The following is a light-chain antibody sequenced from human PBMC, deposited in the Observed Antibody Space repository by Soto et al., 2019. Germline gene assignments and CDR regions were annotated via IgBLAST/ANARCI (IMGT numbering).Light chain of an antibody. CDR1: QSVRSN. V-gene: IGKV3-15*01. CDR3: QQFGNYPLT. Sequence: EVVMTQSPATLSVSPGERVTLSCRASQSVRSNLAWYQQKPGQSPRLLIYGASTRATGIPARFSGGGSGTDFTLTISRLEPEDFAVYYCQQFGNYPLTFGGGTKVDIK. J-gene: IGKJ4*01. CDR2: GAS.